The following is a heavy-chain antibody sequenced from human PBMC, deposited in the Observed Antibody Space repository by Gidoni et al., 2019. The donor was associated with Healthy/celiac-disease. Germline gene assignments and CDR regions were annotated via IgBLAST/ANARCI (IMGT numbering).Heavy chain of an antibody. V-gene: IGHV1-69*04. CDR2: IIPILVIA. Sequence: QVQLVQSGAEVKKPGSSVKVSCKASGGTFSSYAISGVRQAPGQGLEWMGRIIPILVIANYAQKFQGRVTITADKSTSTAYMELSSLRSEDTAVYYCARDPGMLRYYYYGMDVWGQGTTVTVSS. CDR3: ARDPGMLRYYYYGMDV. CDR1: GGTFSSYA. D-gene: IGHD2-8*01. J-gene: IGHJ6*02.